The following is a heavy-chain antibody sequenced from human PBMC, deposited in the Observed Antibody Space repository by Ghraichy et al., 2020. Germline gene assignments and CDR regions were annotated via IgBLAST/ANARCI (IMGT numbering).Heavy chain of an antibody. D-gene: IGHD2-2*02. CDR3: ARGRYCSSTSCYTPLDY. J-gene: IGHJ4*02. Sequence: GGSLRLSCAASGFTVSSNYMSWVRQAPGKGLEWVSVIYSGGSTYYADSVKGRFTISRDNSKNTLYLQMNSLRAEDTAVYYCARGRYCSSTSCYTPLDYWGQGTLVTVSS. CDR1: GFTVSSNY. CDR2: IYSGGST. V-gene: IGHV3-66*01.